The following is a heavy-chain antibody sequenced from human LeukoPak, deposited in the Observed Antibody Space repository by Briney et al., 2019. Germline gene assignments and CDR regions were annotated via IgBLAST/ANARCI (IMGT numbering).Heavy chain of an antibody. J-gene: IGHJ4*02. CDR2: INPSGGST. CDR3: ARGAYSYAQDF. V-gene: IGHV1-46*01. D-gene: IGHD5-18*01. CDR1: GYTFTRYY. Sequence: SVKFSCKTSGYTFTRYYIHWVRQAPGQGLEWMGIINPSGGSTNYAQTFQGRLSMTRDTSTSTVYMELSSLRSEDTAFYYCARGAYSYAQDFWGQGTLVTVSS.